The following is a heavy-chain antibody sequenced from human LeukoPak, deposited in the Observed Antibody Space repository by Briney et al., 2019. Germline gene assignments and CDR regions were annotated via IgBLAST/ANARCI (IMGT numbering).Heavy chain of an antibody. CDR1: GYTFTSYA. CDR2: INAGNGNT. J-gene: IGHJ4*02. CDR3: ARGVVTNRYYFDY. D-gene: IGHD5-12*01. Sequence: GASVKVSCKASGYTFTSYAMHWVRQAPGQRLEWMGWINAGNGNTKYSQKFQGRVTITRDTSASTAYMELSSLRSEDTAVYSCARGVVTNRYYFDYWGQGTLVTVSS. V-gene: IGHV1-3*01.